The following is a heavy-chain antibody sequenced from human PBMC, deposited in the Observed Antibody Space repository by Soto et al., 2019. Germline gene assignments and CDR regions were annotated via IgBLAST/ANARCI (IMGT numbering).Heavy chain of an antibody. Sequence: GGSLRLSCAASGFSFNYAWMSWVRQAPGKGLEWVGRIKSRTDGGTTDYAAPVKGRFTISRDDSQNTVYLQMNSLKIEDTAMYYCTTDCSSSSCYLLPTWGQGALVTVSS. CDR3: TTDCSSSSCYLLPT. CDR2: IKSRTDGGTT. V-gene: IGHV3-15*01. D-gene: IGHD2-2*01. J-gene: IGHJ4*02. CDR1: GFSFNYAW.